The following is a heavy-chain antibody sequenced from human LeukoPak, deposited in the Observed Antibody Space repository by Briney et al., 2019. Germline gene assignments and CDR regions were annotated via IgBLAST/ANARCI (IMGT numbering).Heavy chain of an antibody. Sequence: SETLSLTCTVSGGSISSSSYYWGWIRQPPGKGLEWIGSIYYSGSTYYNPSLKSRVTISVDTSKNQFSLKLNSVTPEDTAVYYCARDPTTVTTINWFDPWGQGTLVIVSS. J-gene: IGHJ5*02. CDR2: IYYSGST. CDR3: ARDPTTVTTINWFDP. D-gene: IGHD4-17*01. CDR1: GGSISSSSYY. V-gene: IGHV4-39*07.